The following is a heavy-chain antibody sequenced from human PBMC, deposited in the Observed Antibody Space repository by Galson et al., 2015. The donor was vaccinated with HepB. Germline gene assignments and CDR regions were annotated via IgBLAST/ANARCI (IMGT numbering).Heavy chain of an antibody. CDR1: GFTFRSYG. CDR2: ISYDGSNK. CDR3: AKDFVEYSSTYGMDV. D-gene: IGHD4-11*01. Sequence: SLRLSCAASGFTFRSYGMHWVRQAPGKGLEWVAFISYDGSNKYYTDSVKGRFTISRDNSKNTLSLQMNSLRAEDTAVYYCAKDFVEYSSTYGMDVWGQGTTVTVSS. V-gene: IGHV3-30*18. J-gene: IGHJ6*02.